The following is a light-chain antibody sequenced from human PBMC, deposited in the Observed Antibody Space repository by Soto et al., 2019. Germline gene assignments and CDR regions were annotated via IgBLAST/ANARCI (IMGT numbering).Light chain of an antibody. CDR1: QSISSY. CDR2: AAS. V-gene: IGKV1-39*01. J-gene: IGKJ4*01. CDR3: QQSYSTPPLT. Sequence: IQMTQSPSSLSASVGDRVTITCRASQSISSYLNWYQQKPGKAPKLLIYAASSLQSGVPSRFSGSGSGTDFTLTISSLQPEDFATYYCQQSYSTPPLTSGGGAKVDI.